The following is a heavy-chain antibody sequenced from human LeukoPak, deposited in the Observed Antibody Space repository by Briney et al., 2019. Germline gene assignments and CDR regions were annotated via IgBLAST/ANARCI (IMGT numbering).Heavy chain of an antibody. CDR3: ATAQVGAPTDF. CDR2: VHGDGYSI. V-gene: IGHV3-74*01. J-gene: IGHJ4*02. Sequence: PGGSPRLSCTASGFPFSSYAIYWVRQAPGKGLVWVARVHGDGYSISYADSVRGRFTISRDNAKDTLYLHMNSLRPEDTAVYYCATAQVGAPTDFWGQGTRVTVSS. D-gene: IGHD1-26*01. CDR1: GFPFSSYA.